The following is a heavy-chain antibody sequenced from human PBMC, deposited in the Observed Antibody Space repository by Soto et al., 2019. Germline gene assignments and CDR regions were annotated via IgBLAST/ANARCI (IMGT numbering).Heavy chain of an antibody. CDR2: ISSSSSYI. J-gene: IGHJ3*02. V-gene: IGHV3-21*01. D-gene: IGHD3-22*01. CDR1: GFTFSSYS. Sequence: GGSLRLSXAASGFTFSSYSMNWVRQAPGKGLEWVSSISSSSSYIYYADSVKGRFTISRDNAKNSLYLQMNSLRAEDTAVYYCARDSTSGYYDSSGYYWDAFDIWGQGTMVTVSS. CDR3: ARDSTSGYYDSSGYYWDAFDI.